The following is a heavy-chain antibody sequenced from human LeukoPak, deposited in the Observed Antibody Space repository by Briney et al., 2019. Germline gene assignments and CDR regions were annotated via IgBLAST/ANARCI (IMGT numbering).Heavy chain of an antibody. CDR3: AKLGSSGSDYYFDY. CDR2: ISGSGGST. Sequence: GGSLRLSCTASGFTFRSYDMSWVRQAPGKGLEWVLSISGSGGSTYYADSVKGRFTISRDNSKNTLYLQMNSLRAEDMAVYYCAKLGSSGSDYYFDYWGQGTLVTVSS. CDR1: GFTFRSYD. V-gene: IGHV3-23*01. D-gene: IGHD3-10*01. J-gene: IGHJ4*02.